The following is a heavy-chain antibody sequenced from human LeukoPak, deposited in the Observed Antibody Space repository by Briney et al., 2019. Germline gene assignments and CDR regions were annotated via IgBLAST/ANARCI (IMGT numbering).Heavy chain of an antibody. V-gene: IGHV1-8*01. J-gene: IGHJ6*03. CDR3: ARARVATGPRRAADYYYYMDV. Sequence: ASVKVSCKASGYTFTSYNINWVRQATGQGLEWMGWMNPNSGNTGYAQKFQGRVTMTRNTSIGTAYMELSSLRSEDTAVYYCARARVATGPRRAADYYYYMDVWGKGTTVTVSS. CDR2: MNPNSGNT. CDR1: GYTFTSYN. D-gene: IGHD1-14*01.